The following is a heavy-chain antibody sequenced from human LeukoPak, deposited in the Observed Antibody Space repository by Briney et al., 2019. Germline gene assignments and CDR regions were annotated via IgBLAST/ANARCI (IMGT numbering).Heavy chain of an antibody. J-gene: IGHJ3*02. CDR1: GYTFTDYY. Sequence: ASVKVSCKASGYTFTDYYIHWVRQAPGQGPEWMGWINSNTGDTKYAQKFQDRVTLTQDTSISTAYMELSRLESDDTAVYYCARRKDDAFEIWGQGTMVTVSS. D-gene: IGHD1-14*01. V-gene: IGHV1-2*02. CDR3: ARRKDDAFEI. CDR2: INSNTGDT.